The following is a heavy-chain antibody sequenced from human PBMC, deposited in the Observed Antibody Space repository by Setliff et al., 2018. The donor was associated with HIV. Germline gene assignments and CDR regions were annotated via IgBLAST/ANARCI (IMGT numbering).Heavy chain of an antibody. CDR2: FYSSRST. Sequence: KPSETLSLTCTASGGSISSPTYYWGWIRQPPGKGLEWIGTFYSSRSTYYNPSLRSRVTLSVDTSKNQFSLRLSSVTAVDTAVYFCARRAQDSWNLDLWGRGTLVTVSS. CDR3: ARRAQDSWNLDL. CDR1: GGSISSPTYY. V-gene: IGHV4-39*01. J-gene: IGHJ2*01.